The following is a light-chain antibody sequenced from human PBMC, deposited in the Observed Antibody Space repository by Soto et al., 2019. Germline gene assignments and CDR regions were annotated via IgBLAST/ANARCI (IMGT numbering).Light chain of an antibody. CDR2: DVT. V-gene: IGLV2-14*01. J-gene: IGLJ1*01. CDR3: SSHTSGSTQYV. Sequence: QSALTQPASLSGSPGQSIAISCTGTSSDVGGYNYVSWYQQHPGKAPKLMIYDVTHRPSGVSNRFSGSNSGNTASLTISGLQPEYVADYYCSSHTSGSTQYVFGTGTKLTVL. CDR1: SSDVGGYNY.